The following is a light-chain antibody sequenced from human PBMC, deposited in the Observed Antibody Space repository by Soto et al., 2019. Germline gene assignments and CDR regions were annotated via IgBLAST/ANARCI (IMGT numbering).Light chain of an antibody. J-gene: IGLJ3*02. CDR1: SSDVGSNDL. Sequence: SALPQPASVSGSPGQSITISCNGTSSDVGSNDLVSWYQQYPGKAPELIIYEVTKRPSGVSNRFSGSKSGNTASLTISGLQAEDEAEYHCSSDAGSYTWVFGGGTKVTVL. CDR2: EVT. CDR3: SSDAGSYTWV. V-gene: IGLV2-23*02.